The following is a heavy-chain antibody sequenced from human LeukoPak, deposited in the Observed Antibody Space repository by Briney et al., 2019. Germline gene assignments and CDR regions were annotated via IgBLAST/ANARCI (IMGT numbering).Heavy chain of an antibody. CDR3: ARDTPGTAVGGIDV. J-gene: IGHJ3*01. D-gene: IGHD5-18*01. CDR1: GYTFTGYY. CDR2: IIPNSGGT. Sequence: AASVKVSCKASGYTFTGYYMHWVRQAPGQGLEWMGWIIPNSGGTSYAQKFQGRVTMTRDTSISTAYMELSRLRSDDTAVYYCARDTPGTAVGGIDVWGQGTLVTVSS. V-gene: IGHV1-2*02.